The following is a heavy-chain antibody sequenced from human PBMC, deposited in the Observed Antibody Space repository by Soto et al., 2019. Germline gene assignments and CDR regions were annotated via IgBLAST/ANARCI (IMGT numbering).Heavy chain of an antibody. J-gene: IGHJ4*02. D-gene: IGHD6-19*01. CDR1: GFTFSSHA. CDR3: AKNIQYSSRSLYY. CDR2: TSGGGSST. Sequence: GGSLRLSCAASGFTFSSHAMTWVRQAPGKGLEWVSATSGGGSSTYYADSVKGRFTISRDNSKNTLYLQLNSLRAEDTAVYYCAKNIQYSSRSLYYWGQGTLVTVSS. V-gene: IGHV3-23*01.